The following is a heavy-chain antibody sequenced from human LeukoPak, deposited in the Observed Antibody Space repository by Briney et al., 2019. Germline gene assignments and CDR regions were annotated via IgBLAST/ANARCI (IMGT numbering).Heavy chain of an antibody. D-gene: IGHD2-21*02. V-gene: IGHV5-51*01. CDR2: IYPGDSDS. Sequence: GESLKISCKGSGYNFTSYWIGWVRQMPGKGLEWMGFIYPGDSDSRLSPSLQGQVTISADKSISTAYLQWNSLKASDTAMYYCARGHHVVVATATWASDAFDLWGQGTMVTVSS. J-gene: IGHJ3*01. CDR3: ARGHHVVVATATWASDAFDL. CDR1: GYNFTSYW.